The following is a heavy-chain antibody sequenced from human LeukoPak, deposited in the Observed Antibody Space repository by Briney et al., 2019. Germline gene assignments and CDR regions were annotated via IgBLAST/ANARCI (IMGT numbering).Heavy chain of an antibody. CDR3: ARASRNYYDSRGTDAFDI. J-gene: IGHJ3*02. D-gene: IGHD3-22*01. CDR1: GYTFTSYY. Sequence: ASVKVSCKASGYTFTSYYMHWVRQAPGQGLEWMGIINPSGGSTSYAQKFQGRVTMTRDMSTSTVYMELSSLRSEDTAVYYCARASRNYYDSRGTDAFDIWGQGTMVTVSS. V-gene: IGHV1-46*01. CDR2: INPSGGST.